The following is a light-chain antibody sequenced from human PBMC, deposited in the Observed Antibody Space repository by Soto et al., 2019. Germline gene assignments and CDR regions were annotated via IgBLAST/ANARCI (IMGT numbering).Light chain of an antibody. Sequence: EIVLTQSPGTLSLSPGERATLSCRASQSVSSSYLAWYQQKPGQAPRLLIYGASSRATGIPARFSGSGSGTDFTLTISSLEPEDFAGYYCQQRSNWHITFGQGTRLEIK. J-gene: IGKJ5*01. CDR3: QQRSNWHIT. V-gene: IGKV3D-20*02. CDR2: GAS. CDR1: QSVSSSY.